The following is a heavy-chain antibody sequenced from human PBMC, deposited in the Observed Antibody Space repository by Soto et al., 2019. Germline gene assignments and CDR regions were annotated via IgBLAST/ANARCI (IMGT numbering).Heavy chain of an antibody. CDR3: ARNMDYYYGRGSGNGHGV. CDR2: INPKFGDT. D-gene: IGHD3-10*02. J-gene: IGHJ6*02. Sequence: QVQLVQSGAEVKEPGDSVRVSCEASGYTFTAYYIHWVQQAPGQGREWMAWINPKFGDTTYAQDSQGRVSMTRDMSIRTVYMELSRLTSDETAIYYCARNMDYYYGRGSGNGHGVWGQGTTVTVFS. V-gene: IGHV1-2*02. CDR1: GYTFTAYY.